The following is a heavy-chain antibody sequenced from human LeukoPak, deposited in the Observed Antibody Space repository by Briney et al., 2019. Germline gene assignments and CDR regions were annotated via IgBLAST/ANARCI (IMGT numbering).Heavy chain of an antibody. CDR2: FNTDGSST. CDR1: GFTFSNYW. J-gene: IGHJ5*02. V-gene: IGHV3-74*01. D-gene: IGHD4-23*01. Sequence: GASLRLSCAASGFTFSNYWLHWVRQAPGKGLVWVSRFNTDGSSTSYADSVKGRFTISRDNAMNTVYLQMNSLRAEDTAVYYCARLSTVITWGQGTLVTVSS. CDR3: ARLSTVIT.